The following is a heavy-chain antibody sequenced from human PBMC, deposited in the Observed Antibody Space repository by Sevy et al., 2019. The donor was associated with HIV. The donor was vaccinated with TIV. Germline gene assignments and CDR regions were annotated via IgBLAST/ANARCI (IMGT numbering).Heavy chain of an antibody. CDR2: TNPTSGNT. CDR3: ARAADYGDAFAS. J-gene: IGHJ4*02. Sequence: ASVKVSCKASGYTFPNYNINWVLQATGQGLEWMGWTNPTSGNTGYAQKFQGRVTMTRNTSINTAYMELSSLRYEDTAVYYCARAADYGDAFASWGQRTQVTVSS. V-gene: IGHV1-8*01. CDR1: GYTFPNYN. D-gene: IGHD4-17*01.